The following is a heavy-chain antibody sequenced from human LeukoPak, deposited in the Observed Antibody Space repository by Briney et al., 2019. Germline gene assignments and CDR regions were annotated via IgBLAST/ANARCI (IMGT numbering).Heavy chain of an antibody. J-gene: IGHJ4*02. V-gene: IGHV4-59*13. CDR2: IHYSGSA. CDR1: GVSLTPFY. D-gene: IGHD6-19*01. CDR3: ARGGWSLDY. Sequence: PSETLSLTCTVSGVSLTPFYWSWIRRSPGQGLEWIGYIHYSGSATYNPSLKSRVTMSVDTSNNQFSLKLNSVTAADTAVYFCARGGWSLDYWGQGALVTVSS.